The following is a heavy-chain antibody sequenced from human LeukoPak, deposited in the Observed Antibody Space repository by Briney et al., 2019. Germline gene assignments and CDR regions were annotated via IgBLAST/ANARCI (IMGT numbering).Heavy chain of an antibody. V-gene: IGHV1-69*13. CDR1: GGTFSSYA. J-gene: IGHJ4*02. CDR2: IIPIFGTA. D-gene: IGHD6-19*01. CDR3: ARGYGYSSGHWFDY. Sequence: GASVKVSCKASGGTFSSYAISWVRQAPGQGLEWMGGIIPIFGTASYAQKFQGRVTITADESTSAAYMELSSLRSEDTAVYYCARGYGYSSGHWFDYWGQGTLVTVSS.